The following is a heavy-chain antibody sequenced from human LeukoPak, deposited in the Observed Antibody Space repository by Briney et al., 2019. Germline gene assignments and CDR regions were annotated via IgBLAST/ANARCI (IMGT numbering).Heavy chain of an antibody. D-gene: IGHD3-16*02. CDR1: GFTFSSYA. V-gene: IGHV3-64*01. J-gene: IGHJ4*02. CDR3: ARSETYYDYVWGSYRPFDY. CDR2: ISSNGGST. Sequence: GGSLRLSCAASGFTFSSYAMHWVRQAPGKGLEYVSAISSNGGSTYYANSVKGRFTISRDNSKNTLYLQMGSLRAEDMAVYYCARSETYYDYVWGSYRPFDYWGQGTLVTVSS.